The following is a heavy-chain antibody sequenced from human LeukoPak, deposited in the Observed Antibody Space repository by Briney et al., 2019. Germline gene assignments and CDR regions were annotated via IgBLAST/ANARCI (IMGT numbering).Heavy chain of an antibody. Sequence: GGSLRLSCAASGFTFSSYSMNWVRQAPGKGLEWVSSISSSSSYIYYADSVKGRFTISRDNAKDSLYLQMNSLRAEDTAVYYCARGNYYDSGHFDYWGQGTLVTVSS. D-gene: IGHD3-22*01. CDR1: GFTFSSYS. V-gene: IGHV3-21*01. CDR2: ISSSSSYI. CDR3: ARGNYYDSGHFDY. J-gene: IGHJ4*02.